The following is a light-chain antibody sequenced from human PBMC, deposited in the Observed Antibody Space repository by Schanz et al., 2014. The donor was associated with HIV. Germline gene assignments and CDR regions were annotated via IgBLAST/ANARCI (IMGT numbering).Light chain of an antibody. CDR3: QQYGSSSWT. CDR1: QTVSNTF. V-gene: IGKV3-20*01. Sequence: EVVLTQSPGTLSLSPGERATLSCRASQTVSNTFLAWYQQKLGQAPRLLIFDASNRATGIPDRFSGSGSGTDFTLTISRLEPEDFAVYYCQQYGSSSWTFGQGTKVEIK. CDR2: DAS. J-gene: IGKJ1*01.